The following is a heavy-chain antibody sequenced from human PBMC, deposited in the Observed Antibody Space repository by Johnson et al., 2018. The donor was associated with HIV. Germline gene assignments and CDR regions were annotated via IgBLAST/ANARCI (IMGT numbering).Heavy chain of an antibody. J-gene: IGHJ3*02. CDR3: ARYSGSARAFDI. D-gene: IGHD1-26*01. CDR1: GFTFSSYA. V-gene: IGHV3-7*02. CDR2: IKQDGSEK. Sequence: VQLVESGGGVVQPGRSLRLSCAASGFTFSSYAMHWVRQAPGKGLEWVANIKQDGSEKYYVDSVKGRFTISRDNSKNTLYVQMNSLRAEDTAVYYCARYSGSARAFDIWGQGTMVTVSS.